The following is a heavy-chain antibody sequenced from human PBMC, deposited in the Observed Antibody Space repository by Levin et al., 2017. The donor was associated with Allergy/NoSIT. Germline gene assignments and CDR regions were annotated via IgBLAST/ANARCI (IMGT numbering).Heavy chain of an antibody. CDR2: ISGSGGGT. Sequence: SCAASGFTFNNYAMSWVRQAPGKGLEWVSGISGSGGGTYYADSVKGRFTISRDNSKNTLYLQMNSLRAEDTAVYYCAKGPGIYCSGGTCYGDYWGQGTLVTVSS. J-gene: IGHJ4*02. CDR1: GFTFNNYA. D-gene: IGHD2-15*01. V-gene: IGHV3-23*01. CDR3: AKGPGIYCSGGTCYGDY.